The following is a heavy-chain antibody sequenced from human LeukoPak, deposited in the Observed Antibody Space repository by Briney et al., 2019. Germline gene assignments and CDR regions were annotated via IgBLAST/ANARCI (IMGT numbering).Heavy chain of an antibody. D-gene: IGHD3-22*01. Sequence: GGSLRLSCAASGVTVSNNYMNWVRQAPGKGLEWVSVIYSGGITYYADSLTGRFTISRDSSKNTLYLQMNNLRAEDTAVYYCATHYYDSSGYYYDHAFDIWGQGTMVTVSS. J-gene: IGHJ3*02. V-gene: IGHV3-53*01. CDR2: IYSGGIT. CDR3: ATHYYDSSGYYYDHAFDI. CDR1: GVTVSNNY.